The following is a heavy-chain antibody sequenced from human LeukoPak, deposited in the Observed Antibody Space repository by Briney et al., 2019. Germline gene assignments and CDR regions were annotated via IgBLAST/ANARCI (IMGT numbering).Heavy chain of an antibody. CDR1: GHTLTDLS. J-gene: IGHJ4*02. V-gene: IGHV1-24*01. D-gene: IGHD1-26*01. CDR2: LDPEDGET. Sequence: ASVKVSCKVSGHTLTDLSTHWVRQTPGGGLEWMGGLDPEDGETVYAQKFQGRVTMTEDTSTDTAYMELSSLRSEDTAVYYCATGGIYSLLDYWGQGTLVTVSS. CDR3: ATGGIYSLLDY.